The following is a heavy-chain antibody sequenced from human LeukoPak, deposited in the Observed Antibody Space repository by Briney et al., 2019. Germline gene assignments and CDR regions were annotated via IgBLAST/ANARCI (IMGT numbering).Heavy chain of an antibody. CDR3: ARVTWYYYGSGSRNYYYYGMDV. Sequence: SETLSLTCTVSGGSISSYYWSWIRQPPGKGLEWIGYIYYSGSTNYNPSLKSRVTISVDTSKNQFSLKLSSVTAADTAVYYCARVTWYYYGSGSRNYYYYGMDVWGQGTTVTVSS. J-gene: IGHJ6*02. CDR2: IYYSGST. D-gene: IGHD3-10*01. CDR1: GGSISSYY. V-gene: IGHV4-59*01.